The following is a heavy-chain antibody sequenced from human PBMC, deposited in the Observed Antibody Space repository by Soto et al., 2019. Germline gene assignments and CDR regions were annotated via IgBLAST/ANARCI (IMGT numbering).Heavy chain of an antibody. J-gene: IGHJ6*02. Sequence: GESLKISCKGSGYSFTSYWISWVRQMPGKGLEWMGRIDPSDSYTNYSPSFQGHVTISADKSISTAYLQWSSLKASDTAMYYCASSGDYSNPKSPYYYYGMDVWGQGTTVTVSS. D-gene: IGHD4-4*01. CDR3: ASSGDYSNPKSPYYYYGMDV. CDR2: IDPSDSYT. CDR1: GYSFTSYW. V-gene: IGHV5-10-1*01.